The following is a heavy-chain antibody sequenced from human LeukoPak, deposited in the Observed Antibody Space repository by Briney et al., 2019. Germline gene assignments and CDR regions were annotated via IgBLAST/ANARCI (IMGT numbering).Heavy chain of an antibody. V-gene: IGHV3-66*01. D-gene: IGHD6-13*01. Sequence: GGSLRLSCAAYGFTVSSNYMSWVRQAPGKGLEWVSVTYSGGSTYYADSVKGRFTISRDNSKNTLYLHMNSLRAEDTAVYYCAREKVEAGTDYYYGMDVWGQGTTVTVSS. CDR3: AREKVEAGTDYYYGMDV. CDR1: GFTVSSNY. CDR2: TYSGGST. J-gene: IGHJ6*02.